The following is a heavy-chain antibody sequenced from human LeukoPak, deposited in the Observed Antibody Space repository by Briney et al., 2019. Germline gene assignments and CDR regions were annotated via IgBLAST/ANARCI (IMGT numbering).Heavy chain of an antibody. CDR3: ARRYSSSWTFDY. V-gene: IGHV3-48*02. J-gene: IGHJ4*02. CDR1: GFTFSNYN. CDR2: ISSSSNTI. D-gene: IGHD6-13*01. Sequence: QTGGSLRLSCAASGFTFSNYNMNWVRQAPGMGLEWVSYISSSSNTIYYADFVKGRFTISRDNAKNSLYLQMNSLRDEDTAVYYCARRYSSSWTFDYWGQGTLVTVSS.